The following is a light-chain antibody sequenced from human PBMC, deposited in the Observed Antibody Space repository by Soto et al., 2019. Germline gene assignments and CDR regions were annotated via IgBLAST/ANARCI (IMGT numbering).Light chain of an antibody. CDR3: QQYGSSLLT. Sequence: EIMLTQSPGTLSLSPGERDTLSCRASQSVSSGKLAWYQQKPGQAPRLLIFGASGRATGIPDRFSGSGSGTDFSLTISRLEPEDSAVYYCQQYGSSLLTFGGGTKVDI. CDR2: GAS. V-gene: IGKV3-20*01. CDR1: QSVSSGK. J-gene: IGKJ4*01.